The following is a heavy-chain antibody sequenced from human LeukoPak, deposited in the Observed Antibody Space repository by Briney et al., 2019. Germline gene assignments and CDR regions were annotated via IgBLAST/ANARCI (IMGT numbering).Heavy chain of an antibody. D-gene: IGHD5-24*01. CDR2: INPNSGAT. V-gene: IGHV1-2*02. Sequence: ASVKVSCKASGGTFSSYAISWVRQAPGQGLEWMGWINPNSGATNYAQNFQGRVTMTTDTSISTAYMELSSLRSDDTALYYCAREYNWLQLQGYFDFWGQGTQVTVSS. CDR1: GGTFSSYA. CDR3: AREYNWLQLQGYFDF. J-gene: IGHJ4*02.